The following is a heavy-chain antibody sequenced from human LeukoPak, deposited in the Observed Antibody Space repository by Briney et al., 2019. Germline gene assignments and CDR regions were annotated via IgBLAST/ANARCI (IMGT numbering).Heavy chain of an antibody. CDR2: IIPIFGTA. CDR3: AREWGPNYVQGWFDP. V-gene: IGHV1-69*06. Sequence: SVKVSCKASGGTFSSYAISWVRQAPGQGLEWMGGIIPIFGTANYAQKFKGRVTMTRDTSLNTAHMEVTGLTFGDTAVYYCAREWGPNYVQGWFDPWGQGTLVSVSS. D-gene: IGHD3-10*02. J-gene: IGHJ5*02. CDR1: GGTFSSYA.